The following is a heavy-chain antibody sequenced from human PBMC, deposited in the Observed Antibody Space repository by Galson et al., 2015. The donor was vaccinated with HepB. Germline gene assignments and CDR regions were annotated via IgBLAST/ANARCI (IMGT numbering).Heavy chain of an antibody. Sequence: SLRLSCAASGFTFRSHGMHWVRQAPGKGLEWVALIWYDGSNKYYEDSVRGRFSISRDNSKNTLFLQMNSLRTEDTAVYYRARGSTVTRFVSRLDSWGQGTLVTVSS. CDR2: IWYDGSNK. CDR1: GFTFRSHG. D-gene: IGHD4-17*01. V-gene: IGHV3-33*01. J-gene: IGHJ4*02. CDR3: ARGSTVTRFVSRLDS.